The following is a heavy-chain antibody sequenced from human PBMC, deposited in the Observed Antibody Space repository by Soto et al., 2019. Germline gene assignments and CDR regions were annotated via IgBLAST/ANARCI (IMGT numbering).Heavy chain of an antibody. CDR1: GGSFSGYY. CDR3: ARGRNRYSSSWYVD. J-gene: IGHJ4*02. D-gene: IGHD6-13*01. Sequence: QVQLQQWGAGLLKPSETLSLTCAVYGGSFSGYYWSWIRQPPGKGLEWIGEISHSGSTNYNPSLKSRVTISVDTSKNQFSLKLNSVTAADTAVYYCARGRNRYSSSWYVDWGQGTLVTVSP. CDR2: ISHSGST. V-gene: IGHV4-34*01.